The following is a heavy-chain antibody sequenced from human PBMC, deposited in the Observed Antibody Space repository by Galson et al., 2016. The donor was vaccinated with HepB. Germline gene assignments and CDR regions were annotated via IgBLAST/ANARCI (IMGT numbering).Heavy chain of an antibody. V-gene: IGHV2-5*08. J-gene: IGHJ3*02. CDR2: IYWDYDK. D-gene: IGHD3-22*01. Sequence: TLSLTCTVSGGSISSGDYYWSWIRQPPGKALEWLALIYWDYDKRYSPSLMSRLTITKDTSRNQVVLTMTNLDPVDTATYYCARVYYDTSGAFDIWGQGTMVTVSS. CDR1: GGSISSGDYY. CDR3: ARVYYDTSGAFDI.